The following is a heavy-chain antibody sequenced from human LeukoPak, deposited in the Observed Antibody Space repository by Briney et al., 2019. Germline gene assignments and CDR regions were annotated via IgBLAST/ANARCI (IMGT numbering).Heavy chain of an antibody. D-gene: IGHD1-26*01. V-gene: IGHV4-39*01. J-gene: IGHJ4*02. CDR1: GGSISSSSYY. CDR3: ASGATTLDY. Sequence: PSETLSLTCTVSGGSISSSSYYWGWIRQPPGKGLEWIGSIYYSGSTYYNSSLKSRVTISVDTSKNQFSLKLSSVTAADTAVYYCASGATTLDYWGQRTLVTVSS. CDR2: IYYSGST.